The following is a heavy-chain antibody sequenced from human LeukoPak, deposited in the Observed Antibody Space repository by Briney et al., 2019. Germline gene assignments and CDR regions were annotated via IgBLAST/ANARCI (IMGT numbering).Heavy chain of an antibody. V-gene: IGHV1-8*03. J-gene: IGHJ3*02. Sequence: GASVKVSCKASGYTFTSYDINWVRQATGQGLEWMGWMNPNSGNAGYAQKFQGRVTITRNTSISTAYMELSSLRSEDTAVYYCARGLSGYDFWSGYYTFQFPDIWGQGTMVTVSS. D-gene: IGHD3-3*01. CDR1: GYTFTSYD. CDR2: MNPNSGNA. CDR3: ARGLSGYDFWSGYYTFQFPDI.